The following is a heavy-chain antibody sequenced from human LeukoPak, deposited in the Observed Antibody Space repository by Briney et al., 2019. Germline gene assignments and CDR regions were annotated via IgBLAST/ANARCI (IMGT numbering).Heavy chain of an antibody. J-gene: IGHJ4*02. CDR3: AKDLPGITMVRGVPSY. Sequence: GGSLRLSCGVSGITLSNYGMSWVRQAPGKGLEWVAGISDSGGRTNYADSVKGRFTISRDNSKNTLYLQMNSLRAEDTAVYYCAKDLPGITMVRGVPSYWGQGTLVTVSS. CDR2: ISDSGGRT. D-gene: IGHD3-10*01. V-gene: IGHV3-23*01. CDR1: GITLSNYG.